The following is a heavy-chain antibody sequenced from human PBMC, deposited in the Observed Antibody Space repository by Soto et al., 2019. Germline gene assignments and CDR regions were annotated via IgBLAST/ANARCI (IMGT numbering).Heavy chain of an antibody. J-gene: IGHJ5*02. CDR1: GFTFDDYA. CDR2: ISWNSGSI. CDR3: AKDGAGYNWNDCWFDP. Sequence: EVQLVESGGGLVQPGRSLRHSCAASGFTFDDYAMHWVRQAPGKGLEWVSGISWNSGSIGYADSVKGRFTISRDNAKNSLYLQMNSLRAEDTALYYCAKDGAGYNWNDCWFDPWGQGTLVTVSS. D-gene: IGHD1-1*01. V-gene: IGHV3-9*01.